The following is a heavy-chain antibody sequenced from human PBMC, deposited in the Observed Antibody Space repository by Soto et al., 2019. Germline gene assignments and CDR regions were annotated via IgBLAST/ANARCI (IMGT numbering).Heavy chain of an antibody. CDR2: VTTSGDTM. V-gene: IGHV3-48*02. CDR3: VREEASGSSGLTYHYYYNGMDV. D-gene: IGHD3-10*01. CDR1: GFTFSRYN. Sequence: EVQLVESGGGLVQPGGSLRLSCVASGFTFSRYNIHWVRQAPGKGLEWVAYVTTSGDTMFYADSVEGRFDISRDVAKNSVHLQMNSLGDEDTAVYYCVREEASGSSGLTYHYYYNGMDVWGQGTTVTVSS. J-gene: IGHJ6*02.